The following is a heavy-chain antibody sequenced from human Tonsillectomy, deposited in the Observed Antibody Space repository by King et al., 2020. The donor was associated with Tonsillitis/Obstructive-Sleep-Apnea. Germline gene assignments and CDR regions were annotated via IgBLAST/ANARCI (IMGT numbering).Heavy chain of an antibody. J-gene: IGHJ5*02. CDR2: SGSDGRST. Sequence: VQLVESGGGLVQPGGSLRLSCVASGFTFRSYALHWVRQAPGKGLEYVAGSGSDGRSTTYGGSVKGRFTISRDNSKSTLYLQMRSLRPEDTAVYYCVKDQFTMFGLIPWFDPWGQGTLVTVSS. V-gene: IGHV3-64D*06. CDR1: GFTFRSYA. D-gene: IGHD3-3*01. CDR3: VKDQFTMFGLIPWFDP.